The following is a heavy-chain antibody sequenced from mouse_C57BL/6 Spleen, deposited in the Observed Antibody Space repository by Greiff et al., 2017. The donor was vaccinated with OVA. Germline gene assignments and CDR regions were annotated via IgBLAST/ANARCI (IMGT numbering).Heavy chain of an antibody. V-gene: IGHV5-17*01. CDR1: GFTFSDYG. Sequence: VQLKQSGGGLVKPGGSLKLSCAASGFTFSDYGMHWVRQAPEKGLEWVAYISSGSSTIYYADTVQGRFTISRDNAKNTLFLQMTSLRSEDTAMYYCAIPSLWDYFDYWGQGTTLTVSS. J-gene: IGHJ2*01. CDR3: AIPSLWDYFDY. CDR2: ISSGSSTI. D-gene: IGHD1-1*02.